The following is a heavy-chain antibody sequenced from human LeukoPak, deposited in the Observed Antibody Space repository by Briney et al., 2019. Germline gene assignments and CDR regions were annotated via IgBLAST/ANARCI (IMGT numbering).Heavy chain of an antibody. V-gene: IGHV1-18*01. CDR2: INTSKGNT. CDR3: ARDSDISGIYLDYFDY. Sequence: ASVRVSCKASSYSFSTYGISWVRQAPGQGLEWMGWINTSKGNTNYAQNFQGRITVTTDTSTSTAYMELRRLKSDDTAVYYCARDSDISGIYLDYFDYWGQGTLVTVSS. D-gene: IGHD2-15*01. J-gene: IGHJ4*02. CDR1: SYSFSTYG.